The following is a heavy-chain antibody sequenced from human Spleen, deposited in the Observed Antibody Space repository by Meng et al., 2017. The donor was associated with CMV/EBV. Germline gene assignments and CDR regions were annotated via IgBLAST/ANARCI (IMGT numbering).Heavy chain of an antibody. CDR2: TYYSGST. V-gene: IGHV4-59*01. Sequence: ESLKISCTVSGGSISTFYWSWIRQPPGKGLEWIGNTYYSGSTNYNPSLKSRVTISVDTSKNQFSLKLSSVTAADTAMYYCARALGHLLPQKDWGQGTLVTVSS. D-gene: IGHD2-2*01. CDR3: ARALGHLLPQKD. J-gene: IGHJ4*02. CDR1: GGSISTFY.